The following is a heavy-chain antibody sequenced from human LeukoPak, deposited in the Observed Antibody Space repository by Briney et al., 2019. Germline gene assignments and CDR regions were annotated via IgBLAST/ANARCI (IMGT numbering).Heavy chain of an antibody. J-gene: IGHJ6*03. D-gene: IGHD3-22*01. Sequence: GGSLRLSCAASGFTFSSYWMHWVRQAPGKGLVSVSRTNSDGSSTSYADSVKGRFTISRDNAKNTLYLQMNSLRAEDTAVYYSAREVEKYYYDSSGYYRHYYYYYYMDVWGKGTTVTVSS. CDR3: AREVEKYYYDSSGYYRHYYYYYYMDV. CDR1: GFTFSSYW. V-gene: IGHV3-74*01. CDR2: TNSDGSST.